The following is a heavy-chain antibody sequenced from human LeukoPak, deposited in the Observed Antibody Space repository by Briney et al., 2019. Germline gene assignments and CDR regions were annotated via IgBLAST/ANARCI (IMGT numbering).Heavy chain of an antibody. CDR2: IIPIFGTA. CDR3: AIDYGGNSGLDY. Sequence: SVKVSCKASVGTFSSYAISWVRQAPGQGLEWMGGIIPIFGTANYAQKFQGRVTMTRDTSTSTAYMELRSLRSDDTAVYYCAIDYGGNSGLDYWGQGTLVTVSS. V-gene: IGHV1-69*05. J-gene: IGHJ4*02. CDR1: VGTFSSYA. D-gene: IGHD4-23*01.